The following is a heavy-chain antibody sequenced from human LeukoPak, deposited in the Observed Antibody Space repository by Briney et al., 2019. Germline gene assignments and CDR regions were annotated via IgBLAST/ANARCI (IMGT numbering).Heavy chain of an antibody. Sequence: GASVKVSCKASGYTFTSYGISWVRQAPGQGLEWMGRIIPILGIANYAQKFQGRVTITADKSTSTAYMELSSLRSEDTAVYYCASSLGYSSGSTVWSYYWGQGTLVTVSS. V-gene: IGHV1-69*04. D-gene: IGHD6-19*01. CDR3: ASSLGYSSGSTVWSYY. CDR2: IIPILGIA. J-gene: IGHJ4*02. CDR1: GYTFTSYG.